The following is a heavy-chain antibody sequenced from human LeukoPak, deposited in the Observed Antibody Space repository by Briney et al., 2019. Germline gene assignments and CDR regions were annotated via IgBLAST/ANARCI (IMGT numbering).Heavy chain of an antibody. Sequence: ASVKVSCKASGYTFTSYGISWVRQAPGQGLEWMGWISAYNGNTNYAQKLQGRVTMTTDTSTSTAYMELRSLGSDDTAVYYCARDSTKKYYYDSSGYYKYWGQGTLVTVSS. CDR3: ARDSTKKYYYDSSGYYKY. CDR2: ISAYNGNT. J-gene: IGHJ4*02. CDR1: GYTFTSYG. V-gene: IGHV1-18*01. D-gene: IGHD3-22*01.